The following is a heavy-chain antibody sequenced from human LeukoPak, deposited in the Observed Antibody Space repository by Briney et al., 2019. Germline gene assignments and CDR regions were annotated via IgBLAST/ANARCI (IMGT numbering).Heavy chain of an antibody. V-gene: IGHV4-39*01. CDR3: ARLSSGRHPDY. CDR2: IYYSGST. D-gene: IGHD6-19*01. J-gene: IGHJ4*02. Sequence: SETQSLTCTVSGGSISSSSYYWGWIRQPPGKGLEWNGSIYYSGSTYYNPSLKSRVTISVDTSKNQLSLKLSSVTTADTAVYYCARLSSGRHPDYWGQGTLVTVSS. CDR1: GGSISSSSYY.